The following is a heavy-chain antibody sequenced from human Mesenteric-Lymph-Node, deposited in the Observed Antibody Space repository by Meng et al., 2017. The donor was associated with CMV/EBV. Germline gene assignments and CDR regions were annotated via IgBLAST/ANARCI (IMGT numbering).Heavy chain of an antibody. CDR3: ARAGEYFEGSGYGPVDY. CDR1: GFTVSSNY. D-gene: IGHD3-22*01. CDR2: VYRSGDT. Sequence: GGSLRLSCAASGFTVSSNYMGWARQAPGKGLEWVSVVYRSGDTYYGDPVKGRFTISRDNSKNTLYLQMNSLRTEDTAVYYCARAGEYFEGSGYGPVDYWGQGTLVTVSS. V-gene: IGHV3-66*02. J-gene: IGHJ4*02.